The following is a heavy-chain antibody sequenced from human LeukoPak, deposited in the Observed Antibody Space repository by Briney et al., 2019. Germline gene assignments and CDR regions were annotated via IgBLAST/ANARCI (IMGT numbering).Heavy chain of an antibody. CDR2: INHSGST. V-gene: IGHV4-34*01. J-gene: IGHJ4*02. CDR1: GGSFSGYY. CDR3: ASVYGDYGSPASPIDY. D-gene: IGHD4-17*01. Sequence: PSETLSLTCAVYGGSFSGYYWSWIRQPPGKGLEWIGEINHSGSTNYNPSLKSQVTISVDTSKNQFSLKLSSVTAADTAVYYCASVYGDYGSPASPIDYWGQGTLVTVSS.